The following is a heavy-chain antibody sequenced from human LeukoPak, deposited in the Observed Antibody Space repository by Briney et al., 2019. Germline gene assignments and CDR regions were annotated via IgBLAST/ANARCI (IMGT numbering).Heavy chain of an antibody. D-gene: IGHD3-16*01. J-gene: IGHJ4*02. CDR1: GYSISSGYY. V-gene: IGHV4-38-2*02. Sequence: SETLSLTCSVSGYSISSGYYWGWIRQPPGKGLEWIGSIYHSGSTYYNPSLKSRVTISVDTSKNQFSLKLSSVTAADTAVYYCAREGGSYFDYWGQGTLVTVSS. CDR3: AREGGSYFDY. CDR2: IYHSGST.